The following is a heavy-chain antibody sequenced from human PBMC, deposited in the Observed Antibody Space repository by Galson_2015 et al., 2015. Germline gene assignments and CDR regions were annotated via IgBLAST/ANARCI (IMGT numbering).Heavy chain of an antibody. CDR2: IIPIFGIA. J-gene: IGHJ5*02. Sequence: SVKVSCKASGGTFSSYAISWVRQAPGQGLEWMGGIIPIFGIANYAQKFQGRVTITADKSTSTAYMELSSLRSEDTAVYYCAREEQQQLVEAGWFDPWGQGTLVTVSS. CDR3: AREEQQQLVEAGWFDP. D-gene: IGHD6-13*01. CDR1: GGTFSSYA. V-gene: IGHV1-69*10.